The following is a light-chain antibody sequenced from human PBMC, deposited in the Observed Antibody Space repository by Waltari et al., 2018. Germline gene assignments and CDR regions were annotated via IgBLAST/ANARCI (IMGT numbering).Light chain of an antibody. CDR1: QSVSRA. J-gene: IGKJ1*01. V-gene: IGKV3-20*01. CDR3: QHYVRLPAT. CDR2: GAS. Sequence: EIVLTQSPGSLSSSPGERVTLSCEASQSVSRALAWYQQKPGQAPRLLIFGASNRATGIPDRFSGSGSETDFSLTISRLEPEDFAVYYCQHYVRLPATFGRGTKVEIK.